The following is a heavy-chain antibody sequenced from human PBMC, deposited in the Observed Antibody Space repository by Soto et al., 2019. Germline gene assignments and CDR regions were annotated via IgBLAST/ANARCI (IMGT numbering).Heavy chain of an antibody. CDR2: FTPNSGAT. J-gene: IGHJ6*02. CDR1: VYTFTGYF. Sequence: SLVKLSCKAFVYTFTGYFMGGCSKTKEKGLEWMGGFTPNSGATTYEQKFQGRVTITADESTSTGYMELRSLRSEDTAVYYCARSQGGSSSLDIYYYYDYGMDVWGQGTTVTVS. V-gene: IGHV1-69*01. CDR3: ARSQGGSSSLDIYYYYDYGMDV. D-gene: IGHD2-15*01.